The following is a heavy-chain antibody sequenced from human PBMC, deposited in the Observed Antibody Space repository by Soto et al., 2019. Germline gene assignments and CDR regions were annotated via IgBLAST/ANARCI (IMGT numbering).Heavy chain of an antibody. CDR2: INTYNGNT. J-gene: IGHJ5*02. D-gene: IGHD3-10*01. Sequence: ASVKVSCKASGGSFSTYGINWVRLAPGQGLEWMGWINTYNGNTNHAQKLQGRVTMTTDTSTSTAYMELRSLRSDDTAVYYCARGVGSGTYYNQYNWFDPWGQGTPVTVSS. CDR1: GGSFSTYG. V-gene: IGHV1-18*01. CDR3: ARGVGSGTYYNQYNWFDP.